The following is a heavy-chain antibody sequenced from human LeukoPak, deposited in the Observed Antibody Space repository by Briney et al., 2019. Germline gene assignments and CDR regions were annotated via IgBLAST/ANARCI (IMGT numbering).Heavy chain of an antibody. CDR2: IRYDGSNK. J-gene: IGHJ6*03. CDR1: GFTFSSYG. D-gene: IGHD3-16*01. CDR3: AKDRPGEKYYYYYYMDV. V-gene: IGHV3-30*02. Sequence: GGSLRLSCAASGFTFSSYGMHWVRQAPGKGLEWVAFIRYDGSNKYYADSVKGRFTISRDNSKNTLYLQMNSLRAEDTAVYYCAKDRPGEKYYYYYYMDVWGKGTTVTISS.